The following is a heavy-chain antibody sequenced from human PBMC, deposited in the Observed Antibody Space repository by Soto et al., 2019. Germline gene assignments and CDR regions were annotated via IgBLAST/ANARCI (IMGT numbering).Heavy chain of an antibody. V-gene: IGHV4-30-2*01. CDR2: IYHSGST. D-gene: IGHD4-4*01. Sequence: SGNLAVTSECTEGSISSGGYAMSCIRQPPGKGLEWIGYIYHSGSTYYNPSLKSRVTISVDRSKNQFSLKLSSVTAADTAVYYCARGYSTVANWFDPWGQGTLVTGSS. CDR1: EGSISSGGYA. J-gene: IGHJ5*02. CDR3: ARGYSTVANWFDP.